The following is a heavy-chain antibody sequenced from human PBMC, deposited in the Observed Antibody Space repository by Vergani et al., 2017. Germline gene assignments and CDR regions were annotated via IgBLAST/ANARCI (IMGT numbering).Heavy chain of an antibody. CDR3: ARATEPLGENYGXIDY. CDR2: ISSSSSYT. D-gene: IGHD3-10*01. CDR1: GFTFSDYY. J-gene: IGHJ4*02. V-gene: IGHV3-11*06. Sequence: VQLLESGGGLVKPGGSLRLSCAASGFTFSDYYMSWIRQAPGKGLEWVSYISSSSSYTNYADSVKGRFTISRDNAKNSLYLQMNSLRAEDTAVYYCARATEPLGENYGXIDYWGQGTLVTVSS.